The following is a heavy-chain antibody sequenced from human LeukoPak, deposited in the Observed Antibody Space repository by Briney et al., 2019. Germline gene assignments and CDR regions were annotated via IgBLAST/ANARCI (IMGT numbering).Heavy chain of an antibody. CDR3: ARAYSGNPNWFDP. D-gene: IGHD6-13*01. Sequence: PSETLSLTCGVSGDFISSANYYWNWIRQSAGKGLEWIGRIYTTGSTNYNPSLRSRVTISVDTSKNQFSLKLGSVTAADTAVYYCARAYSGNPNWFDPWGQGTLVTVSS. J-gene: IGHJ5*02. V-gene: IGHV4-61*02. CDR2: IYTTGST. CDR1: GDFISSANYY.